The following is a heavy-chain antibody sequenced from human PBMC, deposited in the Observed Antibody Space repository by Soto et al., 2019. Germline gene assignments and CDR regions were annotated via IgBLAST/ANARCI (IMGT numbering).Heavy chain of an antibody. CDR1: GGSISSGDYY. CDR2: IYYSGST. CDR3: AGEGASGYNSY. V-gene: IGHV4-30-4*01. D-gene: IGHD3-22*01. J-gene: IGHJ4*02. Sequence: SETLSLTCTVSGGSISSGDYYWSWIRQPPGKGLEWIGYIYYSGSTYSNPSLKSRVTTSVDTSKNQFSLKLSSVTAADTAVYYCAGEGASGYNSYWGQGTLVTVSS.